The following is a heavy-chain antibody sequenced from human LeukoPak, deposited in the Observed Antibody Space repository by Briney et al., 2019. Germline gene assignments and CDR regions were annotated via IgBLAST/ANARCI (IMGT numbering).Heavy chain of an antibody. Sequence: ASVKVSCKASGYTFTGYYMHWVRQAPGQGLEWMGWINPNSGGTNYAQRFQGRVTMTRDTSISTAYMELSRLRSDDTAVYYCARKGMIVVAYDYWGQGTLVTVSS. V-gene: IGHV1-2*02. CDR2: INPNSGGT. D-gene: IGHD3-22*01. CDR1: GYTFTGYY. CDR3: ARKGMIVVAYDY. J-gene: IGHJ4*02.